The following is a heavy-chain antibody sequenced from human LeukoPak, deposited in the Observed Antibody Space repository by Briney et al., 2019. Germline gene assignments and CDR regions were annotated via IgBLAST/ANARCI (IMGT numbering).Heavy chain of an antibody. CDR2: IIPIFGTA. CDR1: GGTFSSYA. CDR3: ARDYNYGSGSYYEENWFDP. D-gene: IGHD3-10*01. J-gene: IGHJ5*02. V-gene: IGHV1-69*06. Sequence: ASVKVSCKASGGTFSSYAISWVRQAPGQGLEWMGGIIPIFGTANYAQKFQGRVTITADKSTSTAYMELSSLRSEDTAVYYCARDYNYGSGSYYEENWFDPWGRGTLVTVSS.